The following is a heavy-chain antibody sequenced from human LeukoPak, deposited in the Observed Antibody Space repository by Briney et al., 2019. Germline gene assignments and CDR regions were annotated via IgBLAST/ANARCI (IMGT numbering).Heavy chain of an antibody. V-gene: IGHV3-21*01. D-gene: IGHD6-6*01. CDR2: IGGSGAYT. J-gene: IGHJ5*02. CDR3: ARDSLPPGIAARRSYWFDP. Sequence: GGSLRLSCVASGFTFSSNSMNWVRQAPGKGLEWVSSIGGSGAYTFQADSVKGRFTISRDNAKNSLFLQMNSLRAEDTAVYYCARDSLPPGIAARRSYWFDPWGQGTLVTVSS. CDR1: GFTFSSNS.